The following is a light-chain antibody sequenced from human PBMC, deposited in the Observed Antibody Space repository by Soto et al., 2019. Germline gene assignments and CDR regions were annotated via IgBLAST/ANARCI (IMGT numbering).Light chain of an antibody. CDR2: DVS. CDR1: SSDVGRYKY. J-gene: IGLJ3*02. Sequence: QSVLTQPRSVSGSPGQSITISCTGTSSDVGRYKYVSWYQQHPGKAPKLMIYDVSERPSGVPDRFSGSKSGNTASLTISGLQAEDEADYYCCSYAGSYTWVFGGGTKVTVL. CDR3: CSYAGSYTWV. V-gene: IGLV2-11*01.